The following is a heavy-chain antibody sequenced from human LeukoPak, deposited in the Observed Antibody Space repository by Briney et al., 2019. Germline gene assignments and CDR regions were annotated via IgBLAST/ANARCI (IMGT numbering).Heavy chain of an antibody. CDR1: GFTFSSYA. CDR2: ISGSGGST. J-gene: IGHJ3*02. CDR3: AKDQSWCSSTSCHPPVWAFDI. V-gene: IGHV3-23*01. Sequence: PGGSLRLSCAASGFTFSSYAMSWVRQAPGKGLEWVSAISGSGGSTYYADSVKGRFTISRDNSKNTLYLQMNSLRAEDTAVYYCAKDQSWCSSTSCHPPVWAFDIWGQGTMVTVSS. D-gene: IGHD2-2*01.